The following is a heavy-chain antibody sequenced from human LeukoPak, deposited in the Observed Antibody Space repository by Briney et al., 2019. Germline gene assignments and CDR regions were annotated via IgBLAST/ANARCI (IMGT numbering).Heavy chain of an antibody. J-gene: IGHJ4*02. V-gene: IGHV1-2*02. CDR1: GYTFTGPY. D-gene: IGHD3-10*01. CDR2: INPNSGAT. Sequence: ASLKVSCKASGYTFTGPYIHWMRQAPGQGLKWMGWINPNSGATKYAQKFQGRVTVTRDTSTSTAYMELSRLRSDDTAVYYCARNTYYYGSGSYYNLYYFDYWGQGTLVTVSS. CDR3: ARNTYYYGSGSYYNLYYFDY.